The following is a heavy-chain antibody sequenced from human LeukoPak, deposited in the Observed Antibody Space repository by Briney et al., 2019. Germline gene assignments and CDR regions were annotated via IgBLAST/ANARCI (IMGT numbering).Heavy chain of an antibody. CDR1: GSSISSYY. Sequence: KPSETLSLTCTVSGSSISSYYWSWIRQPAGKGLEWMGRIYTSGSTNYNPSLKSRVTMSVDTSKNQFSLKLSSVTAADTAVYYCASHSSGWYREAFDIWGQGTMVTVSS. J-gene: IGHJ3*02. D-gene: IGHD6-19*01. CDR3: ASHSSGWYREAFDI. CDR2: IYTSGST. V-gene: IGHV4-4*07.